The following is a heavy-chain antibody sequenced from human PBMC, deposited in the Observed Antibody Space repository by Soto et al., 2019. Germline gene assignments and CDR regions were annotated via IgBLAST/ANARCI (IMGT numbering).Heavy chain of an antibody. CDR1: GFTFSSYA. Sequence: GGSLRLSCAASGFTFSSYAMHWVRQAPGKGLEWVAVISYDGSNKYYADSVKGRFTISRDNSKNTLYLQMNNLRAEDTAVYYCAKPPDYNWNDYWGQGTLVTVSS. CDR2: ISYDGSNK. D-gene: IGHD1-20*01. CDR3: AKPPDYNWNDY. V-gene: IGHV3-30-3*02. J-gene: IGHJ4*02.